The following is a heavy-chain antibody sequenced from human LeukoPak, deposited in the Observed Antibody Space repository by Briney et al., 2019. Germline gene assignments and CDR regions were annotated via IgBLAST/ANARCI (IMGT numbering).Heavy chain of an antibody. J-gene: IGHJ4*02. D-gene: IGHD6-19*01. CDR1: GYTFTSYA. CDR3: ARCYYSSGWEPHY. CDR2: IIPIFGTA. Sequence: SVKVSCKASGYTFTSYAISWVRQAPGQGLEWMGGIIPIFGTANYAQKFQGRVTITADESTSTAYMELSSLRSEDTAVYYCARCYYSSGWEPHYWGQGTLVTVSS. V-gene: IGHV1-69*13.